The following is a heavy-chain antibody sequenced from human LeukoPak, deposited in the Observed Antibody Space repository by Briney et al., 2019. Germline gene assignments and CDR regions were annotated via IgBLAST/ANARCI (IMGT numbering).Heavy chain of an antibody. CDR2: IGADGNKK. CDR3: AREVPGVMVAFDL. Sequence: GGPLRLPCAAPGFTFSSYAMHWVRQAPGNGLEWLALIGADGNKKYYADSVKGRFTISRDNAKNSLSLQLDSLRVEDTAVYYCAREVPGVMVAFDLWGQGTMVTVSP. D-gene: IGHD2-2*01. J-gene: IGHJ3*01. CDR1: GFTFSSYA. V-gene: IGHV3-33*01.